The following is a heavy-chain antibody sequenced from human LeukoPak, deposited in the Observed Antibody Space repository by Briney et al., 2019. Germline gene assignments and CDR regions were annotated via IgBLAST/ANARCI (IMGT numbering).Heavy chain of an antibody. D-gene: IGHD5-18*01. Sequence: ASVKVSCKASGYTFTSYDINCVRQATGQGLEWMGWMNPNSGNTGYAQKFRGRVTMTRNTSISTAYMELSSLRSEDTAVYYCARGYSYGYYDYYYYMDVWGKGTTVTISS. CDR1: GYTFTSYD. V-gene: IGHV1-8*01. CDR3: ARGYSYGYYDYYYYMDV. J-gene: IGHJ6*03. CDR2: MNPNSGNT.